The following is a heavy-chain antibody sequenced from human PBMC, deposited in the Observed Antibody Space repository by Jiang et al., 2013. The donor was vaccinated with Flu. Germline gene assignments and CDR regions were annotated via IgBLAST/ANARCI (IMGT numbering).Heavy chain of an antibody. V-gene: IGHV1-2*02. Sequence: SGAEVKKPGASVKVSCKASGYSFIANYIHWVRQAPGQGLEWMGWVNPNSGGTNSAQKFQGRVTMTRDTSISTAYMEFTSLTSDDTAVYYCARDGLGNSGWIYSYVMDVWGQ. J-gene: IGHJ6*02. CDR1: GYSFIANY. CDR3: ARDGLGNSGWIYSYVMDV. D-gene: IGHD6-19*01. CDR2: VNPNSGGT.